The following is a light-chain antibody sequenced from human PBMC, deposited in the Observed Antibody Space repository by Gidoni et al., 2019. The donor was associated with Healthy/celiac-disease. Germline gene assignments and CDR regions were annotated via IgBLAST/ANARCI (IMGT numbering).Light chain of an antibody. CDR1: ALPKQY. CDR2: KDS. V-gene: IGLV3-25*02. J-gene: IGLJ2*01. Sequence: SYELTQPPSVSVSPGQTARITCSGDALPKQYAYWYQQKPGQAPVLVIYKDSERHSGIPERFSGSSSGKTVTLTISGVQAEDEADYYCQSADSSGIVFGGGTKLTVL. CDR3: QSADSSGIV.